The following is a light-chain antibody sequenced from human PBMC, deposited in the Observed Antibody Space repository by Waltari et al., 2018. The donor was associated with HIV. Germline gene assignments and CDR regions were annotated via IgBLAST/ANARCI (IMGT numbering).Light chain of an antibody. CDR1: QSVSSSY. CDR2: GSS. V-gene: IGKV3-20*01. CDR3: QQYGNSPRT. J-gene: IGKJ2*02. Sequence: EIVLTQSPGTLSLSPGERATLSCRASQSVSSSYLAWYQQKPGQAPRLLISGSSSRATGIPDRFSGSGSETDVTLTISRLEPEDFAVYYCQQYGNSPRTFGQGTKLEIK.